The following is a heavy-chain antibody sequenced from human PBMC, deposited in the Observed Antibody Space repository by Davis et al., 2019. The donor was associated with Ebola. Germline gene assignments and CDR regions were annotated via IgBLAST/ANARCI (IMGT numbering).Heavy chain of an antibody. Sequence: MPSETLSLTCTVSGGSVSSTSYYWGWIRQPPGKGLEWIGIIYYTGTTYYNPSLKSRPTISVETSMNHFSLKLTSVTAADTAVYYCARRDTPMARQNVFDIWGQGAMVTVSS. D-gene: IGHD5-18*01. V-gene: IGHV4-39*02. J-gene: IGHJ3*02. CDR3: ARRDTPMARQNVFDI. CDR2: IYYTGTT. CDR1: GGSVSSTSYY.